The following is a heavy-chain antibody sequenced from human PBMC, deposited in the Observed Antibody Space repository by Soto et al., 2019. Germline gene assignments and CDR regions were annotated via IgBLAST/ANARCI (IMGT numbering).Heavy chain of an antibody. J-gene: IGHJ6*02. D-gene: IGHD1-7*01. CDR3: ARKLELRGSYYYYYDMDV. Sequence: RQAPGQGLEWMGIINPSGGSTSYAQKFQGRVTMTRDTSISTAYMELSRLRSDDTAVYYCARKLELRGSYYYYYDMDVWGQGTTVTVSS. V-gene: IGHV1-46*01. CDR2: INPSGGST.